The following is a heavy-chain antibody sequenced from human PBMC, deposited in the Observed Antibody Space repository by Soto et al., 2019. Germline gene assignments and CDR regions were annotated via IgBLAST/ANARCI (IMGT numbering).Heavy chain of an antibody. V-gene: IGHV1-3*05. J-gene: IGHJ4*02. CDR2: IKVGSGNT. Sequence: QVQLVQSGAEEKKPGASVKVSCKASGYTFTNYAMHWVRQAPGQRLEWMGWIKVGSGNTKYSQNFQARVTITRDTSASTPYMELSSLRSEDTAVYYCATDSSGYYPVAYWGQGTLVTVSS. D-gene: IGHD3-22*01. CDR1: GYTFTNYA. CDR3: ATDSSGYYPVAY.